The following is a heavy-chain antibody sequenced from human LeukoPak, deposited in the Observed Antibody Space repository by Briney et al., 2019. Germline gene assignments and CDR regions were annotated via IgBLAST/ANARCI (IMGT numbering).Heavy chain of an antibody. V-gene: IGHV3-21*01. CDR2: ISSSSSYI. Sequence: GGSLRLSCAASGFTFSSYSMNWVRQAPGKGLEWVSSISSSSSYIYYADSVKGRFTIPRDNAKNSLYLQMNSLRAEDTAVYYCARVSIAAAGGAFDIWGQGTMVTVFS. CDR1: GFTFSSYS. D-gene: IGHD6-13*01. CDR3: ARVSIAAAGGAFDI. J-gene: IGHJ3*02.